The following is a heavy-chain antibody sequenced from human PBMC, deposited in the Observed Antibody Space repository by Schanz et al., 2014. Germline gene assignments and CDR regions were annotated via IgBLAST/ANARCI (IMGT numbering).Heavy chain of an antibody. CDR2: ISGGGGTT. CDR3: ARAGYDADNWFDP. J-gene: IGHJ5*02. D-gene: IGHD2-2*01. CDR1: GFTFSSYA. Sequence: EVQLLESGGGLVQPGGSLRLSCAASGFTFSSYAMCWVRQAPGKGLEWVSAISGGGGTTYYADSVKGRFAISRDNSKNTLYLQMNSLRAEDTAVYYCARAGYDADNWFDPWGQGTLVTVSS. V-gene: IGHV3-23*01.